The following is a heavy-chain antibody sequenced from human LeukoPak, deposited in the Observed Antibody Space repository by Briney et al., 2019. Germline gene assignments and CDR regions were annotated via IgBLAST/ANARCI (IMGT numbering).Heavy chain of an antibody. D-gene: IGHD1-26*01. CDR2: ISGSGGST. Sequence: PGGSLRLSCAASGFTFSSYSMNWVRQAPGKGLEWVSAISGSGGSTYYADSVKGRFTISRDNAKNSLYLQMNSLRAEDTAVYYCAREVGVGAKIWGTDYWGQGTLVTVSS. CDR1: GFTFSSYS. V-gene: IGHV3-21*06. J-gene: IGHJ4*02. CDR3: AREVGVGAKIWGTDY.